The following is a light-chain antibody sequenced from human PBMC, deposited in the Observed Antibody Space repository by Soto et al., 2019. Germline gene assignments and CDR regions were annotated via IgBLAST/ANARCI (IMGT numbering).Light chain of an antibody. Sequence: QSALTQPGSVSGSPGQSITISCTGTSSDIGAYNFVSLYQQHPGKAPKLMLYDVNIRPSGVSNRFSGSKSGNTASLTISGLQAEDEGDYYCTSWTTSTTMIFGGGTKLTVL. V-gene: IGLV2-14*03. CDR3: TSWTTSTTMI. J-gene: IGLJ2*01. CDR2: DVN. CDR1: SSDIGAYNF.